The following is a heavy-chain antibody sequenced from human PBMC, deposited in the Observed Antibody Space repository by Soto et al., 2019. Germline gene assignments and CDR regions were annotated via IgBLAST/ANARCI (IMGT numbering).Heavy chain of an antibody. CDR2: ISGGGDTT. V-gene: IGHV3-23*01. Sequence: EVQLLESGGGLVQPGGSLRLSCAASGFTFNNYAMTWAPQAPGKGLEWVSGISGGGDTTSYADSLKGRFTVSRDGSKNTLYLQMSSLRAEDTALYYCAKGRGGSGSLTPRVDFWGQGTLVTVSS. D-gene: IGHD3-10*01. CDR3: AKGRGGSGSLTPRVDF. CDR1: GFTFNNYA. J-gene: IGHJ4*02.